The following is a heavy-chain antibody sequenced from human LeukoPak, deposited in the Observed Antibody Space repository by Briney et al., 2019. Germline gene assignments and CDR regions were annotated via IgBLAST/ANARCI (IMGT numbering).Heavy chain of an antibody. D-gene: IGHD4-17*01. J-gene: IGHJ4*02. CDR2: INADGSTT. Sequence: PGGSLRLSCVASGFTFSSYWMHWVHQAPGKGLVWVSRINADGSTTYYADSVRGRFTLSRDNAKNTLYLQMNSLRAEDTAVYYCAKDPRHDYGVITLDYWGQGTLVTVSS. V-gene: IGHV3-74*01. CDR3: AKDPRHDYGVITLDY. CDR1: GFTFSSYW.